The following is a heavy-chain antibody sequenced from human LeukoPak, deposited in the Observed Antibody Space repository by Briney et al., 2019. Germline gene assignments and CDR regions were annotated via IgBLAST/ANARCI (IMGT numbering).Heavy chain of an antibody. J-gene: IGHJ4*02. D-gene: IGHD2-15*01. CDR3: ARVVAATQVLDY. CDR1: GGSISSYY. CDR2: IYYSGST. Sequence: SETLSVTCTVSGGSISSYYWSWIRQPPGKGLEWIGYIYYSGSTNYNPSLKSRVTISVDTSKNQFSLKLSSVTAADTAVYYCARVVAATQVLDYWGQGTLVTVSS. V-gene: IGHV4-59*01.